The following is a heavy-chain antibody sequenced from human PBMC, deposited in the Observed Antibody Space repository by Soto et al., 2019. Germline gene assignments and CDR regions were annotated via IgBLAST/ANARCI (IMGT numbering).Heavy chain of an antibody. J-gene: IGHJ3*02. D-gene: IGHD3-9*01. CDR3: TSDYTLRYFDWLLPLAFPDAFDI. CDR2: IKSKTDGGTT. Sequence: GGSLRLTCGAGGVTCSNAWMSWVRQAPGKGLEWVGRIKSKTDGGTTDYAAPVKGRFTISADDSKNTLYLQMNSLKTEDTAVYYCTSDYTLRYFDWLLPLAFPDAFDIWGQGTMVTVSS. V-gene: IGHV3-15*01. CDR1: GVTCSNAW.